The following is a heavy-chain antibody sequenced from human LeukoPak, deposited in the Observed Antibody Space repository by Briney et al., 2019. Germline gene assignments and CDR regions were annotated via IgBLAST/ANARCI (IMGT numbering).Heavy chain of an antibody. J-gene: IGHJ5*02. D-gene: IGHD3-10*01. Sequence: ASVKVSCKLSGYTLTELSMHWVRQAPGKGLEWMGGFDPEDGETIYAQKFQGRVTMTEDTSTDTAYMELSSLRSEDTAVYHFTADPPYYYGSGSYSPWGQRDPVTVSS. V-gene: IGHV1-24*01. CDR1: GYTLTELS. CDR3: TADPPYYYGSGSYSP. CDR2: FDPEDGET.